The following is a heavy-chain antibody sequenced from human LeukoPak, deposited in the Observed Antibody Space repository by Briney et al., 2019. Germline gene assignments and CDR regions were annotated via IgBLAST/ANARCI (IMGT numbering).Heavy chain of an antibody. J-gene: IGHJ4*02. Sequence: GGSLRLSCAASGFTFSSYWMHWVRQAPGKGLVWVSRINTDGSSTSYADSVKGRFTISRDNAKNTLYLQMNSLRAEDTAVYYCAREEVVAKYYFDYWGQGTLVTVSS. V-gene: IGHV3-74*01. CDR2: INTDGSST. CDR3: AREEVVAKYYFDY. D-gene: IGHD3-22*01. CDR1: GFTFSSYW.